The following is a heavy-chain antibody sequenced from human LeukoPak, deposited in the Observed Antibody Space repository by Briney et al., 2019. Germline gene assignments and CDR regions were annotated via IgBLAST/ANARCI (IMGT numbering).Heavy chain of an antibody. V-gene: IGHV4-39*01. CDR3: ARLLINSRNAGVPG. D-gene: IGHD2-2*01. J-gene: IGHJ4*02. Sequence: LRLSCAASGFTFSNYYMSWIRQAPGKGLEWIGSIYYSGNTYYNPSLKSRVTISVDTSKNQFSLKLSSVTAADTAVYYCARLLINSRNAGVPGWGQGTLVTVSS. CDR1: GFTFSNYY. CDR2: IYYSGNT.